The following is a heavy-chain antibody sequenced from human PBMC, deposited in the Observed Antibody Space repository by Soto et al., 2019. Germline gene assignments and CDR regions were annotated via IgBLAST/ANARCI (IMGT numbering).Heavy chain of an antibody. CDR2: MIGDGTSW. CDR3: AKDLRPYGRYDFDY. CDR1: GFDFRIYA. J-gene: IGHJ4*02. Sequence: EVQLLESGGGLAQAGGSLRLSCAASGFDFRIYAMNWVRQAPGKGLEWVAVMIGDGTSWDYADSVRGRFTISRDNSKNMLYLQMNSLRAEDTAVYYCAKDLRPYGRYDFDYWGQGTLVTVSS. V-gene: IGHV3-23*01. D-gene: IGHD2-15*01.